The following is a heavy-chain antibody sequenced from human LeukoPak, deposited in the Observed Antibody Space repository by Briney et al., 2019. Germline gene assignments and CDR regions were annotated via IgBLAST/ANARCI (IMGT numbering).Heavy chain of an antibody. D-gene: IGHD5-24*01. CDR1: GFTFSSYA. Sequence: GRSLRLSCAASGFTFSSYAMHWVRQAPGKGLEWVTVIRYDGGEEYYADSVRGRFTISRDNSKNTVYLQMNNLRAEDTALYYCARESGYNPEPVAFDIWGQGTTVTVSS. J-gene: IGHJ3*02. CDR3: ARESGYNPEPVAFDI. CDR2: IRYDGGEE. V-gene: IGHV3-33*08.